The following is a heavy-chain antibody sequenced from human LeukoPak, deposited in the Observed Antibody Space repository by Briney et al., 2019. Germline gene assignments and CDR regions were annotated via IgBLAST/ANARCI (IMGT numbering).Heavy chain of an antibody. V-gene: IGHV3-23*01. Sequence: GGSLRLSCAASGFSFSSYAMSWVRQAPGKGLEWVSAISGSGGSTYYADSVKGRFTISRDNSKNTLYLQMNSLRAEDTAVYYCAKVGRGRQWFGELFLSYWGQGTLVTVSS. J-gene: IGHJ4*02. D-gene: IGHD3-10*01. CDR2: ISGSGGST. CDR1: GFSFSSYA. CDR3: AKVGRGRQWFGELFLSY.